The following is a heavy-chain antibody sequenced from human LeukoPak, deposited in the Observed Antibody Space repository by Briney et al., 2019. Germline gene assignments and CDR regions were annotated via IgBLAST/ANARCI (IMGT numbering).Heavy chain of an antibody. V-gene: IGHV3-7*01. CDR2: INQDGSKK. J-gene: IGHJ3*02. Sequence: GGSPRLSCAASGVTPSSSWTSWVRQAPGKGRGWVANINQDGSKKYYVDTVKGRFTISRDNDKNSLYLQMNSLRAEDTAVYYCARDSGIAVAGTAANDAFDIWGKGTMVTVSS. CDR1: GVTPSSSW. CDR3: ARDSGIAVAGTAANDAFDI. D-gene: IGHD6-19*01.